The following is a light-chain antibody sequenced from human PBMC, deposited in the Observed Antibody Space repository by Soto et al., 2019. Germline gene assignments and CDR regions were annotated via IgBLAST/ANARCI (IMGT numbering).Light chain of an antibody. CDR2: GAC. J-gene: IGKJ2*01. V-gene: IGKV3-20*01. CDR1: QSVSSSY. Sequence: DIVLTQSPGTLSLSPGERATLSCRASQSVSSSYLAWYQQNPGQAPRLLIYGACSRATGIPDRFSGSGSGTDFTLTISRLEPEDFAVYYCQQYGSSLYTFGQGTKLEIK. CDR3: QQYGSSLYT.